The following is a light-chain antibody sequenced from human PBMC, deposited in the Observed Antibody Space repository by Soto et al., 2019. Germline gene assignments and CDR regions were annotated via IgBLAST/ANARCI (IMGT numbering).Light chain of an antibody. J-gene: IGKJ1*01. CDR2: AAS. CDR1: QGIIDY. V-gene: IGKV1-27*01. Sequence: DIQMTQSPSSLSASVGDTVTITCRASQGIIDYLAWYQQRPGKVPKLLIYAASTLQTGVPSRFSGSGAGTDFTLTLSSLLPEDVATSYCQKYDTAPRTFGQGTRVEIK. CDR3: QKYDTAPRT.